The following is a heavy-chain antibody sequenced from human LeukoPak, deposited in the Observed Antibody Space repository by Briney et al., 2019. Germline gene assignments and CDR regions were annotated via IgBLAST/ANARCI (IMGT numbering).Heavy chain of an antibody. CDR2: INPNSGGT. Sequence: GASVKVSCKASGYTFTGYYMHWVRQAPGQGLEWMGWINPNSGGTNYAQKFQGRVTMTRDTSISTAYMELSRLRSDDTAVYYCARGGFLVGATTRFDYWGQGTLVTVSS. V-gene: IGHV1-2*02. CDR1: GYTFTGYY. CDR3: ARGGFLVGATTRFDY. J-gene: IGHJ4*02. D-gene: IGHD1-26*01.